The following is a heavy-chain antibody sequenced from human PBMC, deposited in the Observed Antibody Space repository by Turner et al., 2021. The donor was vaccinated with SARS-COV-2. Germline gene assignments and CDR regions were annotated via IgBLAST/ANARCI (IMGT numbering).Heavy chain of an antibody. CDR1: GFAFSDYN. CDR2: ISSSTRTV. J-gene: IGHJ3*02. CDR3: ARDSVVGPTVRDDAFDI. D-gene: IGHD1-26*01. Sequence: DVQLVESGGGLLQPGGSLRLSCVGSGFAFSDYNMNWVRQAPGMGLEWVSHISSSTRTVYYADSVKGRFTISRDNDKNSLYLQMSSLRVDDTAVYYCARDSVVGPTVRDDAFDIWGRGTMVTISS. V-gene: IGHV3-48*01.